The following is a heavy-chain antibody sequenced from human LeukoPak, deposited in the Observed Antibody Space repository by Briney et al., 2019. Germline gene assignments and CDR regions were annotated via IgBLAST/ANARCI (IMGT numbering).Heavy chain of an antibody. V-gene: IGHV3-66*01. D-gene: IGHD5-24*01. Sequence: GGSLRLSCAASEFSVGSNYMTWVRQAPGKGLEWVSLIYSGGSTYYADSVKGRFTISRDNSKNTLYLQMNSLRAEDTAVYYCAKGREMATITGYYYYYMDVWGKGTTVTISS. J-gene: IGHJ6*03. CDR3: AKGREMATITGYYYYYMDV. CDR2: IYSGGST. CDR1: EFSVGSNY.